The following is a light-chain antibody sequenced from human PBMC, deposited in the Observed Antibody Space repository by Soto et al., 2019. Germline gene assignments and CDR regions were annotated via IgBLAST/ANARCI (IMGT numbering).Light chain of an antibody. CDR2: AAS. CDR1: QSVSASY. J-gene: IGKJ1*01. Sequence: EIGLTQSPGTLSLSPGESATLSCRATQSVSASYLAWYQQKPGQAPRLLIYAASSMATDIPDRFSGSGSGTDFTLAISRLEPEDFAVYWCQHYGTSTRTFGQGTKVEIK. V-gene: IGKV3-20*01. CDR3: QHYGTSTRT.